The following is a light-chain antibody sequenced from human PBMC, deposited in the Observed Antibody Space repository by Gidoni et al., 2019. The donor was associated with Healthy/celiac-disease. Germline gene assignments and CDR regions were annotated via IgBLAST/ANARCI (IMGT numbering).Light chain of an antibody. CDR3: QHFGN. Sequence: EIVLTQSPGTLSLSPGQSATLSCRPSQSISSSQLAWYQQKPGQAPRPLMYGASSRATGIPDRFSDSGSGTDFTLTISRLEPEDFAVYYCQHFGNFGGGTKVE. CDR2: GAS. CDR1: QSISSSQ. J-gene: IGKJ4*01. V-gene: IGKV3-20*01.